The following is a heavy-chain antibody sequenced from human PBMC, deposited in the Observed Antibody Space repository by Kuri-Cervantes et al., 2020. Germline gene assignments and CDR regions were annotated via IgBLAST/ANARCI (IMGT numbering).Heavy chain of an antibody. D-gene: IGHD2-21*01. J-gene: IGHJ5*02. V-gene: IGHV4-38-2*01. CDR1: GYSISSGYY. Sequence: SQTLSLTCAVSGYSISSGYYWGWIRQPPGKGLEWIGSVHHSGRTYYNPSLKSRVTMSVDTSQSQLSLKLSSVTAADTAVYYCARASYCGGDCSPRFDPWGQGTLVTVSS. CDR2: VHHSGRT. CDR3: ARASYCGGDCSPRFDP.